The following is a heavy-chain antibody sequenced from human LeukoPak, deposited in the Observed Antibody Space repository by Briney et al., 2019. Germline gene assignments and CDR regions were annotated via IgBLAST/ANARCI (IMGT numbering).Heavy chain of an antibody. Sequence: ASVKVSCKASGYTFTSYDINWVRQATGQGLEWMGWINPNSGNTGYAQKFQGRVTMTRNTSISTAYMELSSLRSEDTAVYYCARVSYDSSGYIWFDPWGQGTLVTVSS. D-gene: IGHD3-22*01. CDR3: ARVSYDSSGYIWFDP. V-gene: IGHV1-8*01. J-gene: IGHJ5*02. CDR2: INPNSGNT. CDR1: GYTFTSYD.